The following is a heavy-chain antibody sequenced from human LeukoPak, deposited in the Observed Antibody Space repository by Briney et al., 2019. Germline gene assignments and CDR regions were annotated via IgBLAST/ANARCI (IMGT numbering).Heavy chain of an antibody. D-gene: IGHD3-16*01. CDR2: IKQDGGEK. CDR1: GFTFNIYW. Sequence: GGSLRLSCAASGFTFNIYWMSWVRQAPGKGLEWVANIKQDGGEKYYVDTVKGRFTISRDNAKNSLYLQMSSLRAEDTAVYYCARLGGAADYYYYYMDVWGKGTTVTVSS. CDR3: ARLGGAADYYYYYMDV. J-gene: IGHJ6*03. V-gene: IGHV3-7*01.